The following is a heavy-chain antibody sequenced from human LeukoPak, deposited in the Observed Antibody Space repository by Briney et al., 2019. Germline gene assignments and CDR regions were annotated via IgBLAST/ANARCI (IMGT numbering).Heavy chain of an antibody. V-gene: IGHV4-39*07. Sequence: SETLSLTCTVSGGSISSSSYYWGWIRQPPGKGLEWVGSIYYSGSTYYNPSLKSRVTISVDTSKNQFSLKLSSVTAADTAVYYCARDSERWLQLPFDYWGQGTLVTVSS. CDR2: IYYSGST. J-gene: IGHJ4*02. CDR3: ARDSERWLQLPFDY. CDR1: GGSISSSSYY. D-gene: IGHD5-24*01.